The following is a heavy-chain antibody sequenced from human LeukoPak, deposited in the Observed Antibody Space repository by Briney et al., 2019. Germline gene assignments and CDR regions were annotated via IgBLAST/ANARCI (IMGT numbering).Heavy chain of an antibody. CDR1: GYTFKTYG. V-gene: IGHV1-18*01. J-gene: IGHJ4*02. D-gene: IGHD4-11*01. CDR2: INPYNGNT. Sequence: ASVKVSCKASGYTFKTYGIRWVRQAPGQGLEWMGWINPYNGNTNYAQKFRGRITMTTDTSTSTAYMELRSLRSDDTAVYYCARDPDGSTDFDYWGQGTLVTVSS. CDR3: ARDPDGSTDFDY.